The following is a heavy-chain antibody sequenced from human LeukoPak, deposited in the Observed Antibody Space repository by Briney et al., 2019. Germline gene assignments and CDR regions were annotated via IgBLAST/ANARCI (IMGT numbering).Heavy chain of an antibody. CDR1: GFTVSSYA. J-gene: IGHJ4*02. D-gene: IGHD4-17*01. CDR3: AKDADGHHHGVDH. Sequence: SGGSLRLSCAASGFTVSSYAMTWVRQAPGKGLEWVSAIGYSAGDTYYADSVKGRFTISRDNSMNTLYLQMSSLRADDTALYYCAKDADGHHHGVDHSGQGTLVTVFS. V-gene: IGHV3-23*01. CDR2: IGYSAGDT.